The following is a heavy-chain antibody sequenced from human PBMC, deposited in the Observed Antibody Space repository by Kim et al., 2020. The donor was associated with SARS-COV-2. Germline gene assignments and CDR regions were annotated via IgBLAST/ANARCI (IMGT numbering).Heavy chain of an antibody. J-gene: IGHJ3*02. CDR3: ARERAIRDAFDI. V-gene: IGHV3-21*01. CDR2: ISSRSGYI. Sequence: GGSLRLSCAASGFTLSSYSMNWVRQAPGKGLEWVSSISSRSGYIYYADSVKGRFTISRDNAKNSLYLQMNSLRAEDTAVYYCARERAIRDAFDIWGQGIMVTVSS. D-gene: IGHD2-21*01. CDR1: GFTLSSYS.